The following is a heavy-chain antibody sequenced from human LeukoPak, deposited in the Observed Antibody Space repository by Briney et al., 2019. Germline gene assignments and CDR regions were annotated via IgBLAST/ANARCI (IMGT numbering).Heavy chain of an antibody. J-gene: IGHJ3*02. CDR3: ARDMAITHGAFDI. Sequence: ASVKVSCKASGYTFTGYYMHWVRQAPGQGLEWMGRIDPNNGGTNYAQIFQGWVTMTRDTSISTAYMELNRLRSDDTAVYYCARDMAITHGAFDIWGQGTMVTVSS. CDR1: GYTFTGYY. V-gene: IGHV1-2*04. CDR2: IDPNNGGT. D-gene: IGHD3-22*01.